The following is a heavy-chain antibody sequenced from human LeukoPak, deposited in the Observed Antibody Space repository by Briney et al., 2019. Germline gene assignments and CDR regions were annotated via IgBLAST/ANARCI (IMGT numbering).Heavy chain of an antibody. J-gene: IGHJ4*02. Sequence: SETLSLTCTVSGGSISSGSYCWSWIRQPPGKGLEWIGNIYYTGSTYYNVSLNSRVTISIDTSKNLFSLRLNSMTAADTAVYYCAKSGGYGLIDKWGQGTLVTVSS. CDR2: IYYTGST. D-gene: IGHD1-26*01. CDR1: GGSISSGSYC. V-gene: IGHV4-39*01. CDR3: AKSGGYGLIDK.